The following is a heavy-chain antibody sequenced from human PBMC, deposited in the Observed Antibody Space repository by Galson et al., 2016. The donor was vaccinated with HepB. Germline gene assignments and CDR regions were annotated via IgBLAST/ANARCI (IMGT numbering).Heavy chain of an antibody. CDR3: ARGIAVITHAFDI. V-gene: IGHV3-53*01. Sequence: SLRLSCAASGFIVSTNYVSWVRQAPGKGLEWVSVIYSGGTTYYADAVKGRFTISRDDSKNTVCLQMNSLRAEDTAVYYCARGIAVITHAFDIWGQGTMVTVSS. J-gene: IGHJ3*02. CDR1: GFIVSTNY. CDR2: IYSGGTT. D-gene: IGHD3-16*01.